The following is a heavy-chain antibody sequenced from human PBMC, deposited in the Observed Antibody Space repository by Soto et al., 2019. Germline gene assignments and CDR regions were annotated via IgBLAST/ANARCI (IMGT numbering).Heavy chain of an antibody. CDR1: GYTFTSYG. Sequence: QVQLVQSGAEVKKPGASVKVSCKASGYTFTSYGISWVRQAPGQGLEWMGWISAYNGNTNYAQKLKGRVTTTTDTSKSTAYMELRSLRSDDTAVYYCARDRGGQLWDSYYCYGMDVWGQGTTVTVSS. D-gene: IGHD5-18*01. CDR2: ISAYNGNT. CDR3: ARDRGGQLWDSYYCYGMDV. V-gene: IGHV1-18*01. J-gene: IGHJ6*02.